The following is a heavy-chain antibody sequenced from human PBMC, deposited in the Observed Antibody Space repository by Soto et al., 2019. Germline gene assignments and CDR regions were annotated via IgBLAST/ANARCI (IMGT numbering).Heavy chain of an antibody. J-gene: IGHJ6*02. CDR1: GYSFTGYF. Sequence: ASVKVSCKASGYSFTGYFTQWVRQAPGQGLEWMGWINLNSGGTNYAQKFQGRVTMTRDTSISTAYMELSRLRSDDTAVYYCARGGDTAMVYHGLDVWGQGTTVTVSS. CDR2: INLNSGGT. D-gene: IGHD5-18*01. CDR3: ARGGDTAMVYHGLDV. V-gene: IGHV1-2*02.